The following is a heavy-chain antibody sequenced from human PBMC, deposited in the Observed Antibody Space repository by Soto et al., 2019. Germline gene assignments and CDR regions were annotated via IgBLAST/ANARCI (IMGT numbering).Heavy chain of an antibody. CDR1: GGSISSYH. J-gene: IGHJ3*02. CDR3: ARDARGYYDSSGYYKDAFDI. Sequence: SETLSLTCTVSGGSISSYHWSWIRQPPGKGLEWIGYIYYSGSTNYNPSLKSRVTISVDTSKNQFSLKLSSVTAADTAVYYCARDARGYYDSSGYYKDAFDIWGQGTMVTVSS. D-gene: IGHD3-22*01. V-gene: IGHV4-59*01. CDR2: IYYSGST.